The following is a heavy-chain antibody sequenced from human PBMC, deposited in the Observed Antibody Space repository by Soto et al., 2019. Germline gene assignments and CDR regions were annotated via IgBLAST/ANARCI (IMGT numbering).Heavy chain of an antibody. Sequence: GGSLRLSCAASGFTFSSYAMHWVRQAPGKGLEWVAVISYDGSNKYYADSVKGRFTISRDNSKNTLYLQMNSLRAEDTAVYYCVREQNSNFDYWGQGTLVTVSS. CDR3: VREQNSNFDY. CDR2: ISYDGSNK. CDR1: GFTFSSYA. D-gene: IGHD4-4*01. V-gene: IGHV3-30*04. J-gene: IGHJ4*02.